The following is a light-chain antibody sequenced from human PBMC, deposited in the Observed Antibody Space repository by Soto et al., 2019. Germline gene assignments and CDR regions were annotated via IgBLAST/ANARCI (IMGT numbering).Light chain of an antibody. CDR2: DAS. J-gene: IGKJ1*01. V-gene: IGKV1-5*01. CDR3: QQYNSYWT. CDR1: QTIGSW. Sequence: DIQMTQSPSTLSASVGDRVTITCRASQTIGSWLAWYQQKPGKAPKLLIFDASSLHSGVPSRFSGSGSGTEFTLTISSLQPDDFATYYCQQYNSYWTFGQGTKVDIK.